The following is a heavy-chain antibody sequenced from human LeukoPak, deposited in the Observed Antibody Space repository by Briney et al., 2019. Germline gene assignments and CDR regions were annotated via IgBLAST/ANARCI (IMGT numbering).Heavy chain of an antibody. Sequence: AGGSLRLSCAASGFTFSSYGMHWVRQAPGKGLEWVAVISYDGSNRYYADSVKGRFTISRDNAKNSLYLQMNSLRAEDTAVYYCARGPFGGSYDYWGQGTLVTVSS. CDR2: ISYDGSNR. V-gene: IGHV3-30*03. CDR3: ARGPFGGSYDY. J-gene: IGHJ4*02. D-gene: IGHD1-26*01. CDR1: GFTFSSYG.